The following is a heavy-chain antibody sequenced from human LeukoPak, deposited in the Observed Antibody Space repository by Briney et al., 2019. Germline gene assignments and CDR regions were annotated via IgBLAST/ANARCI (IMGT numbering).Heavy chain of an antibody. CDR3: ARDIAGYCSSTSCYAGDY. Sequence: VASVKVSCKASGYTFTGYYMHWVRQAPGQGLGWMGWINPNSGGTNYAQKFQGRVTMTRDTSISTAYMELSRLRSDDTAVYYCARDIAGYCSSTSCYAGDYWGQGTLVTVSS. CDR1: GYTFTGYY. CDR2: INPNSGGT. V-gene: IGHV1-2*02. J-gene: IGHJ4*02. D-gene: IGHD2-2*01.